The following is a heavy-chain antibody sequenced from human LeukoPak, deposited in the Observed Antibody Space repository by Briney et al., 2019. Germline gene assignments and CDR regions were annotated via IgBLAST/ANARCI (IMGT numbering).Heavy chain of an antibody. V-gene: IGHV4-39*07. CDR3: ARSPDSDRHDY. J-gene: IGHJ4*02. CDR1: GGSISSSSYY. CDR2: NSGST. Sequence: PSETLSLTCTVSGGSISSSSYYWAWIRQPPGKGLEWIGSNSGSTYYNPSLQSRVTISIDTSRNQFSLKVTSVTGADTAVYFCARSPDSDRHDYWGQGILVIVSS. D-gene: IGHD3-9*01.